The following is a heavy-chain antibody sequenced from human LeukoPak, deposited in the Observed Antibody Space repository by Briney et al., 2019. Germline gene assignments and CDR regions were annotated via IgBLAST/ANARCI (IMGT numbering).Heavy chain of an antibody. D-gene: IGHD2-15*01. CDR2: MNPNSGNT. CDR1: GYTFTSYD. J-gene: IGHJ4*02. Sequence: ASVKVSCKASGYTFTSYDINWVRQATGQGLEWMGWMNPNSGNTGYAQKFQGRVTMTRDTSISTAYMELSRLRSDDTAVYYCARDPGYCSGGSCHPTGFWGQGTLVTVSS. V-gene: IGHV1-8*02. CDR3: ARDPGYCSGGSCHPTGF.